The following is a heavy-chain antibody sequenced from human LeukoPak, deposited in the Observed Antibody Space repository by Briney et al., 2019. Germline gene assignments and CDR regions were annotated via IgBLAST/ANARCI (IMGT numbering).Heavy chain of an antibody. CDR3: ARDRGFSYDLDY. V-gene: IGHV4-59*01. J-gene: IGHJ4*02. CDR1: GGSISSYY. Sequence: KPSETLSLTCTVSGGSISSYYWTWIRQPPGEGLEWIGYIYYSGGTNYNPSLKSRVTISVDTSKNQFSLKLSSVTAADTAVYYCARDRGFSYDLDYWGQGTLVTVSS. CDR2: IYYSGGT. D-gene: IGHD5-18*01.